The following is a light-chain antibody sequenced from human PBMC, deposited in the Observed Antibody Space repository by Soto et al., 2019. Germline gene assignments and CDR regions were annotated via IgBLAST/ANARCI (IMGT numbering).Light chain of an antibody. CDR3: ATWDDSLEVHV. J-gene: IGLJ1*01. CDR2: GNN. Sequence: QSVLTQPPSASGTPGQTITIACSGGSSNIGINTVNWYEHLPGTAPRLLIYGNNPRPSGVPDRFSGSKSGTSASLAISGLQSEDEGHYYCATWDDSLEVHVFGTGTKLTVL. V-gene: IGLV1-44*01. CDR1: SSNIGINT.